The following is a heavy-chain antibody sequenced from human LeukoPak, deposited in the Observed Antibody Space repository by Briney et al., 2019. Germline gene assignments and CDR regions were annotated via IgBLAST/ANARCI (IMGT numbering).Heavy chain of an antibody. D-gene: IGHD3-3*01. CDR3: ARVVVAPYDFWSGYPFDP. CDR1: GGSISSYY. CDR2: IYYSGST. J-gene: IGHJ5*02. V-gene: IGHV4-59*01. Sequence: SETLSLTCTVSGGSISSYYWSWIRQPPGKGLEWIGYIYYSGSTNYNPSLKSRVTISVHTSKNQFSLKLSSVTAADTAVYYCARVVVAPYDFWSGYPFDPWGQGTLVTVSS.